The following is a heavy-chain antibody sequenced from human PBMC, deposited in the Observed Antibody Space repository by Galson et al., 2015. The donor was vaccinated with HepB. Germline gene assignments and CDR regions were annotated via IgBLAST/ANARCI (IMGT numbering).Heavy chain of an antibody. CDR2: ISSLSNYM. J-gene: IGHJ4*02. V-gene: IGHV3-21*01. D-gene: IGHD2-2*01. CDR3: ARGDVLVVPAVLDY. CDR1: GFTFSSYT. Sequence: LRLSCAASGFTFSSYTMNWVRQAPGKGLEWVSSISSLSNYMYYADSVKGRFTISRDNARDSLYLQVDSLRAEDTAVYYCARGDVLVVPAVLDYWGQGTLVAVSS.